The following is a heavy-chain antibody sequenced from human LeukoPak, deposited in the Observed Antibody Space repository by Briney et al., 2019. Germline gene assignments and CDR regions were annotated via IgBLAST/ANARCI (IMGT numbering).Heavy chain of an antibody. CDR2: IYPGDSDT. J-gene: IGHJ5*02. D-gene: IGHD3-3*01. CDR3: ARRDFYGFDP. V-gene: IGHV5-51*01. CDR1: GYCFSTYW. Sequence: RGESLKISCQGSGYCFSTYWIGWVRQMPGKGLEWMGIIYPGDSDTRYSPSFQGQVTISADKSIRTAYLQWSSLKASDTAMYYCARRDFYGFDPWGQGTLVTVSS.